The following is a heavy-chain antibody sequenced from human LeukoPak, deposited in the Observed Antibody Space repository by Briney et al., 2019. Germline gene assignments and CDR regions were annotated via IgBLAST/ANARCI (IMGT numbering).Heavy chain of an antibody. CDR2: ISSSASTI. J-gene: IGHJ4*02. D-gene: IGHD2-8*01. CDR1: GFTFSDYY. CDR3: AGNGGENDY. V-gene: IGHV3-11*01. Sequence: GGSLRLSCAASGFTFSDYYMNWIRQAPGKGLEWISYISSSASTIYYADSVKGRFTISRGNAKNSLYLQMNSLRAEDTAVYYCAGNGGENDYWGQGTLVTVSS.